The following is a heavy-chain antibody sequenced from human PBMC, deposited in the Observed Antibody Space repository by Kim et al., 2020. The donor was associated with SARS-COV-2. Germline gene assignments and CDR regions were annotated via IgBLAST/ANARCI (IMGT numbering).Heavy chain of an antibody. CDR2: VHDSGTT. D-gene: IGHD3-22*01. J-gene: IGHJ5*02. Sequence: SETLSLTCAVSGDSMTSGTFYWAWIRQQPGKGLEWIAYVHDSGTTFHNPAFQSRVILSIDTSKNEFSLNLRSVTAADTAVYYCARVVSNTSGYYPDPWG. V-gene: IGHV4-31*11. CDR3: ARVVSNTSGYYPDP. CDR1: GDSMTSGTFY.